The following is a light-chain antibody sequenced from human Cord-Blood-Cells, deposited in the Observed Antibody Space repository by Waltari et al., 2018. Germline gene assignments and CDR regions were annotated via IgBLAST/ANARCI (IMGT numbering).Light chain of an antibody. Sequence: SALPHPDPVSGSPGQSNTLPCTGTSLSVGGYTYASWYQQHPGKAPKLMIYDVSKRPSGVSNRFSGSKSGNTASLTISGLQAEDEADYYCSSYTSSSTFVFGTGTKVTVL. J-gene: IGLJ1*01. CDR2: DVS. CDR1: SLSVGGYTY. V-gene: IGLV2-14*01. CDR3: SSYTSSSTFV.